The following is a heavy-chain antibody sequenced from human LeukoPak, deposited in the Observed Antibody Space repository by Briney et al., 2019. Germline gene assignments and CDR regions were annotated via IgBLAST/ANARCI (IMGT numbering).Heavy chain of an antibody. CDR1: GGTFSSYT. V-gene: IGHV1-69*04. Sequence: SVKVSCKASGGTFSSYTISWVRQAPGQGLEWMGRIIPILGIANYAQKFQGRVTITADKSTSTAYMELSSRRSEDTAVYYCAREGVRGVSYYYGMDVWGQGTTVTVSS. CDR2: IIPILGIA. D-gene: IGHD3-10*01. CDR3: AREGVRGVSYYYGMDV. J-gene: IGHJ6*02.